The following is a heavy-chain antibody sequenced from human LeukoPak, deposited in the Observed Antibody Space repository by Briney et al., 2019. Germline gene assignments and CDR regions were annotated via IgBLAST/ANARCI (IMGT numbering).Heavy chain of an antibody. CDR1: GFTFTTYA. Sequence: PGASLRLSCAASGFTFTTYAMNWVRQAPGERLEWVSVISSSGDSTYYADSVKGRFTISRDNSKNTLYLQMNSRRAEDTAVYYCAKPSIVGVKGLDPWGQGSLVTVS. J-gene: IGHJ5*02. V-gene: IGHV3-23*01. CDR2: ISSSGDST. CDR3: AKPSIVGVKGLDP. D-gene: IGHD1-26*01.